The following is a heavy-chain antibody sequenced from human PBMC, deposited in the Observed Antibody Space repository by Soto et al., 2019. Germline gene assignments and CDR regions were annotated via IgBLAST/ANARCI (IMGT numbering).Heavy chain of an antibody. J-gene: IGHJ1*01. CDR2: IWYDGSKK. CDR3: ERDGGQWEQIEH. D-gene: IGHD1-26*01. CDR1: GFTFKNYG. Sequence: PGGSLRLSCAASGFTFKNYGRHWVRQAPGKGLEWVAVIWYDGSKKYYADSVKGRFTISRDDSEKALYLQMNSVRAEDTAVDYCERDGGQWEQIEHWGQGTLVTVSS. V-gene: IGHV3-33*01.